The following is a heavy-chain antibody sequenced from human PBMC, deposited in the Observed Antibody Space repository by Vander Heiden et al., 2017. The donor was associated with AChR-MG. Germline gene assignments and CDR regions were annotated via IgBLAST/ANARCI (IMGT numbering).Heavy chain of an antibody. CDR2: ISGSGGTT. CDR1: GFTFSSDA. CDR3: ASQGGSSWFDY. J-gene: IGHJ4*02. Sequence: EMLLLESGVGFVQPGGSLRASCAASGFTFSSDAMTWVRQAPGKGLEWVSAISGSGGTTYYADSVRGRFTISRDNSKNTLYLQMNSLRVEDTAVFYCASQGGSSWFDYWGQGTLVTVSS. V-gene: IGHV3-23*01. D-gene: IGHD6-13*01.